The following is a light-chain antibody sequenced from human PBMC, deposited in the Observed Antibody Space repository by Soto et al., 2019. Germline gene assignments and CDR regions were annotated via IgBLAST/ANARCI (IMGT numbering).Light chain of an antibody. Sequence: EIVMTQSPATLSVSPGERATLSCRASQSVSNNLAWYQQKPGQAPRVLIYRASTRATGIPPRFSGSGSGTEFTLTISSLQSEDFAVYYCQQYNNWPPWTFGQGTKVDIK. CDR2: RAS. V-gene: IGKV3-15*01. CDR3: QQYNNWPPWT. CDR1: QSVSNN. J-gene: IGKJ1*01.